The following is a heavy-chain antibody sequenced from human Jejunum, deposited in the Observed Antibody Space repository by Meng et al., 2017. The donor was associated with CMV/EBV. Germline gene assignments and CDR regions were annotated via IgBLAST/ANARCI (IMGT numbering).Heavy chain of an antibody. CDR2: ISSSDSI. Sequence: CAASGFTFSSYEMNWVRQAPGKGLEWVSYISSSDSIYYADSVKGRFTISRDNAKNSLYLQMNSLRAEDTAVYYCARYLVDTAMVDYWGQGTRVTSPQ. CDR3: ARYLVDTAMVDY. J-gene: IGHJ4*02. V-gene: IGHV3-48*03. D-gene: IGHD5-18*01. CDR1: GFTFSSYE.